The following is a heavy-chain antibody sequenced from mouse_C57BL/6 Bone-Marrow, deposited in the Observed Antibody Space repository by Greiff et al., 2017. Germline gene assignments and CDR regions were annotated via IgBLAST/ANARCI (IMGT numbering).Heavy chain of an antibody. CDR3: AIDGYYAWFAY. J-gene: IGHJ3*01. V-gene: IGHV1-63*01. CDR2: IYPGGGYT. D-gene: IGHD2-3*01. Sequence: VQLQQPGAELVRPGTSVKLSCKASGYTFTNYWIGWAKQRPGHGLEWIGDIYPGGGYTNYNEKFKGKATLTADKSSSTAYMQFSSLTSEDSAICYCAIDGYYAWFAYWGQGTLVTVSA. CDR1: GYTFTNYW.